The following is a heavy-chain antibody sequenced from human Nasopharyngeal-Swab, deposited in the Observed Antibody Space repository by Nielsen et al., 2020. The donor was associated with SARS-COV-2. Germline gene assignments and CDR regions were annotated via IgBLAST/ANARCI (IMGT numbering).Heavy chain of an antibody. D-gene: IGHD3-3*01. CDR2: ISSSSYI. V-gene: IGHV3-69-1*01. CDR3: ARDGLDYDFWSAYFMDV. J-gene: IGHJ6*02. Sequence: WIRQPPGKGLEWVTSISSSSYIYYADSVKGRFTISRDNAKNSLYLQMNNLRAEDTAVYYCARDGLDYDFWSAYFMDVWGQGTTVTVSS.